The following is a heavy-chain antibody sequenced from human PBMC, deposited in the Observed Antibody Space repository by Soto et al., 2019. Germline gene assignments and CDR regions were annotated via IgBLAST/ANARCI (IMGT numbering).Heavy chain of an antibody. CDR3: AKSGSHQYGSASPSTDYFEY. CDR1: GFTFSSYA. J-gene: IGHJ4*02. CDR2: ISGSGGST. V-gene: IGHV3-23*01. Sequence: GGSLRLSCAASGFTFSSYAMSWVRQAPGKGLEWVSAISGSGGSTYYADSVKGRFTISRDNSKNTLYLQMNSLRAEDTAVYYCAKSGSHQYGSASPSTDYFEYWGQGTQVT. D-gene: IGHD3-10*01.